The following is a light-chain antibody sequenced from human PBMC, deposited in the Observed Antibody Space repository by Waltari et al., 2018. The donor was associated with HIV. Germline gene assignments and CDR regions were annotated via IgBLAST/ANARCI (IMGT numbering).Light chain of an antibody. Sequence: DIQMTQSPSSLSASIGDRVTITCRTSQNIKNYLKWYQQKPGKAPKMLIYTATTLQSGVSSRFNGSGSGTDFTLTITGLEPEDFALYFCQQSDSSPTFGPGTTVDVK. V-gene: IGKV1-39*01. CDR2: TAT. CDR3: QQSDSSPT. J-gene: IGKJ3*01. CDR1: QNIKNY.